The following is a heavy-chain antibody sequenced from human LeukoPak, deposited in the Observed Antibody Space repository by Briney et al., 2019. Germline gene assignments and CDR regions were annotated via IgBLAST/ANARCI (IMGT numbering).Heavy chain of an antibody. J-gene: IGHJ4*02. Sequence: GASVKVSCKASGYTFTGYYMHWVRQAPGQGLEWMGGIIPIFGTANYAQKFQGRVTITADESTSTAYMELSSLRSEDTAVYYCARDLREWWLLEDWGQGTLVTVSS. D-gene: IGHD2-8*01. CDR2: IIPIFGTA. CDR1: GYTFTGYY. V-gene: IGHV1-69*13. CDR3: ARDLREWWLLED.